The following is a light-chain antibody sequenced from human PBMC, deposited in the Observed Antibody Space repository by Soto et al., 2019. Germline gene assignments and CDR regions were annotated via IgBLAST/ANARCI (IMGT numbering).Light chain of an antibody. CDR2: KAS. V-gene: IGKV1-5*03. CDR1: QTISSW. Sequence: DIQMTQTPSTLYGSVGDRVTITCRASQTISSWLAWYQQKSGKAPKVLIYKASSLVSGVPSRFSGSGSGTEFTLTISSLQPDDSATYYCQQYNSYSPTFGQGTKVDIK. CDR3: QQYNSYSPT. J-gene: IGKJ1*01.